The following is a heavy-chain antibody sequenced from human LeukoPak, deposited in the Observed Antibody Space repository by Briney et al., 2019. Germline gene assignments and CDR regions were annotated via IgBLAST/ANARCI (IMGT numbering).Heavy chain of an antibody. CDR3: AKTYSSSWYVADY. CDR2: ISYGGSNK. Sequence: GGSLRLSCAASGFTFSSYSMNWVRQAPGKGLEWVAVISYGGSNKYYADSVKGRFTISRDNSKNTLYLQMNSLRAADTAVYYCAKTYSSSWYVADYWGQETLVTVSS. CDR1: GFTFSSYS. J-gene: IGHJ4*02. V-gene: IGHV3-30*18. D-gene: IGHD6-13*01.